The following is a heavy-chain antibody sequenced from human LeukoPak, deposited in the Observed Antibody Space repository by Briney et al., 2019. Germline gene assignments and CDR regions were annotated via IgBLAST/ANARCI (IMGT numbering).Heavy chain of an antibody. CDR3: ARDGIRTLRAFYYFGTVV. V-gene: IGHV3-48*03. J-gene: IGHJ6*02. CDR1: TFTFTDFE. CDR2: ISNSGRTI. Sequence: GGSLRLSCTVSTFTFTDFEMNLVRQAPGKGLEWLSYISNSGRTIYYADSVKGRFTISRDNAKNSLYLQMNSLRAEDTAVYYCARDGIRTLRAFYYFGTVVSGQKTTVTVSS. D-gene: IGHD4-17*01.